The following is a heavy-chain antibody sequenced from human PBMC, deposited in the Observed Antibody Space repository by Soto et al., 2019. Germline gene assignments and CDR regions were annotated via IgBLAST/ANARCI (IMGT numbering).Heavy chain of an antibody. J-gene: IGHJ3*02. D-gene: IGHD2-15*01. CDR3: ARAWAVGYCSGGSCYHDAFDI. Sequence: SETLSLTCTVSGGSISSGGYYWSWIRQHPGKGLEWIGYIYYSGSTYYNPSLKSRVTISVDTSKNQFSLKLSSVTAADTAVYYCARAWAVGYCSGGSCYHDAFDIWGQGTMVS. V-gene: IGHV4-31*03. CDR1: GGSISSGGYY. CDR2: IYYSGST.